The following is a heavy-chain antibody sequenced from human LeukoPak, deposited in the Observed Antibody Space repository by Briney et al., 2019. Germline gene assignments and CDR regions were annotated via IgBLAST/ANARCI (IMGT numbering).Heavy chain of an antibody. CDR3: ARGRGSRPFDI. CDR1: GGSITEYY. Sequence: SETLSLTCTVSGGSITEYYWSWIRQPPGQGLEWIGYIYTTGSTNHNPSLKSRLTLSLDMSENQISLELTSVTAADAAVYYCARGRGSRPFDIWGQGTMVTVSS. J-gene: IGHJ3*02. CDR2: IYTTGST. V-gene: IGHV4-59*01. D-gene: IGHD1-26*01.